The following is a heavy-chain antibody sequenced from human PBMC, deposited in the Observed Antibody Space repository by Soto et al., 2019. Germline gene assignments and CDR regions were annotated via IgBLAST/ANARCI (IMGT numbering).Heavy chain of an antibody. J-gene: IGHJ1*01. CDR2: ISWNSGSI. V-gene: IGHV3-9*01. CDR1: GFTFDDYA. CDR3: AKAVIAVAGTGKYFQH. D-gene: IGHD6-19*01. Sequence: QPGGSLRLSCAASGFTFDDYAMHWVRQAPGKGLEWVSGISWNSGSIGYADSVKGRFTISRDNAKNSLYLQMNSLRAEDTALYYCAKAVIAVAGTGKYFQHWGQGTLVTVSS.